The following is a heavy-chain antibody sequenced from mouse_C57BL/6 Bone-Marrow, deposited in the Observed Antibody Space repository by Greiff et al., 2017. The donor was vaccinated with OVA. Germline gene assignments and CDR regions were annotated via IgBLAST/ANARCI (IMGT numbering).Heavy chain of an antibody. CDR1: GYTFTSYW. D-gene: IGHD1-1*01. CDR2: IYPGSGST. V-gene: IGHV1-55*01. CDR3: ARAYYYGSSYWFAY. Sequence: QVQLKQPGAELVKPGASVKMSCKASGYTFTSYWITWVKQRPGQGLEWIGDIYPGSGSTNYNEKFKSKATLTVDTSSSTAYMQLSSLTSEDSAVYYCARAYYYGSSYWFAYWGQGTLVTVSA. J-gene: IGHJ3*01.